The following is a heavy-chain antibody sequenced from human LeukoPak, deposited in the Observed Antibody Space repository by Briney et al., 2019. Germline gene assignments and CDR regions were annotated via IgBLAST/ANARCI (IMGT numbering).Heavy chain of an antibody. D-gene: IGHD3-22*01. Sequence: GGSLRLSCAASGFTHSDYYMSLIRQAPGKGLEWVSYISSSGSTIYYADSVKGRFTISRYNAKNSLYLQMNSLRAEDTAVYYCATFYDSSGYYYDDWGQGTLVTVSS. CDR3: ATFYDSSGYYYDD. J-gene: IGHJ4*02. CDR2: ISSSGSTI. V-gene: IGHV3-11*01. CDR1: GFTHSDYY.